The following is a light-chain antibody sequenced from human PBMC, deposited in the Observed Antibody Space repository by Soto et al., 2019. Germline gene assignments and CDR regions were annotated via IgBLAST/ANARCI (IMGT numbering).Light chain of an antibody. CDR1: QSINTY. Sequence: ENVLTQSPATLSLSPGGGATLSCRASQSINTYLAWYQQKPGQAPGLLIYAASNRATGIPDRFSGSGSGTDFTLTITRLEPEDFAVYYCQQYGSSLITFGHGTRLEIK. CDR3: QQYGSSLIT. CDR2: AAS. V-gene: IGKV3-20*01. J-gene: IGKJ5*01.